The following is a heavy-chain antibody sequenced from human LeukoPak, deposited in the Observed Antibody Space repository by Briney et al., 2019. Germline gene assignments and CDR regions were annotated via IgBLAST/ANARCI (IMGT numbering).Heavy chain of an antibody. J-gene: IGHJ6*02. V-gene: IGHV4-39*07. D-gene: IGHD2-2*01. Sequence: SETLSLTCTVSGCSISSSSYYWGWIRQPPGKGLEWIGSIYDSGSTYYNPSLKSRVTISVDTSKNQFSLKLSSVTAADTAVYYCARSYCSSTSCYGGYYYYGMDVWGQGTTVTVSS. CDR1: GCSISSSSYY. CDR3: ARSYCSSTSCYGGYYYYGMDV. CDR2: IYDSGST.